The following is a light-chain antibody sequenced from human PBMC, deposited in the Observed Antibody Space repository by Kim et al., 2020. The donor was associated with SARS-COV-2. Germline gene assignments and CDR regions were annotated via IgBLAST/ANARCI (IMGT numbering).Light chain of an antibody. Sequence: EIVLTQSPGALSSSSGERVTLSCRPSQSLKSSKLAWYQQKPGRAPRLLIYGASRRATGIPDRFDGGGSGTDFALAISRLEPEDFAVYYCQQYESLPFTFGQGTKLEIK. J-gene: IGKJ2*01. CDR1: QSLKSSK. CDR2: GAS. CDR3: QQYESLPFT. V-gene: IGKV3-20*01.